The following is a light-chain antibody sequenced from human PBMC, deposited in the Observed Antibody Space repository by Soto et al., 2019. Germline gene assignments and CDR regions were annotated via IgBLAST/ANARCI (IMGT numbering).Light chain of an antibody. J-gene: IGLJ2*01. CDR3: QTWGTGTLV. CDR1: SGHSSYA. V-gene: IGLV4-69*01. Sequence: QAVLTQSPSASASLGASVKLTCTLSSGHSSYAIAWHQQQPEKGPRYLMKLNSDXXHSXXXXXXXXFSGSSSGAERYLTISSXQSEDEADYYCQTWGTGTLVFGGGTKVTVL. CDR2: LNSDXXH.